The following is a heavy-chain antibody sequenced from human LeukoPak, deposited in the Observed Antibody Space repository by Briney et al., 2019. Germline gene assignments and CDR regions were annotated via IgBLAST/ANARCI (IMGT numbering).Heavy chain of an antibody. CDR1: GFTFSSYA. CDR2: IYSGGST. Sequence: GGSLRLSCAASGFTFSSYAMSWVRQAPGKGLEWVSVIYSGGSTYYADSVKGRFTISRDNSKNTLYLQMNSLRAEDTAVYYCAKGRYYYDSSDAFDIWGQGTMVTVSS. V-gene: IGHV3-23*03. D-gene: IGHD3-22*01. J-gene: IGHJ3*02. CDR3: AKGRYYYDSSDAFDI.